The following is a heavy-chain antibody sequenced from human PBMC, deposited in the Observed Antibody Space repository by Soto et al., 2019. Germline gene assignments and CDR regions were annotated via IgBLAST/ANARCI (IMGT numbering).Heavy chain of an antibody. J-gene: IGHJ4*02. Sequence: SETLSLTWVVSGGSISSGGYSWSWIRQPPGKGLEWIGSIYYSGSTYYNPSLKSRVTISVDTSKNQFSLKLSSVTAADTAVYYCARLGIAAAGTEYFDYWGQGTLVTVSS. V-gene: IGHV4-39*01. CDR3: ARLGIAAAGTEYFDY. D-gene: IGHD6-13*01. CDR1: GGSISSGGYS. CDR2: IYYSGST.